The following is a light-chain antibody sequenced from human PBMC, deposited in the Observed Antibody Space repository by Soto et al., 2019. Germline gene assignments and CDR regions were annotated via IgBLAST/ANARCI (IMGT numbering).Light chain of an antibody. V-gene: IGKV3-15*01. CDR3: QQYASWPSGT. J-gene: IGKJ2*01. CDR1: QSVSSH. CDR2: SAS. Sequence: EAVMTQSPANLSVSPGERVTLSCWSSQSVSSHLAWYQQKPGQAPRLLIYSASTRATGIPVRFRGSGSGTEFTLTISSLQSEDFAVYYCQQYASWPSGTFGQGTTLEIK.